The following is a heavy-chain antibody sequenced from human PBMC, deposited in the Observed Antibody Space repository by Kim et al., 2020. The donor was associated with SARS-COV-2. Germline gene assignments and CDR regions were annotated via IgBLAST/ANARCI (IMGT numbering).Heavy chain of an antibody. J-gene: IGHJ5*02. CDR2: INTNTGNP. CDR3: ARDGASSGYYDWFDP. Sequence: ASVKVSCKASGYTFTSYAMNWVRQAPGQGLEWMGWINTNTGNPTYAQGFTGRFVFSLDTSVSTAYLQISSLKAEDTAVYYCARDGASSGYYDWFDPWGQGTLVTVSS. V-gene: IGHV7-4-1*02. D-gene: IGHD3-22*01. CDR1: GYTFTSYA.